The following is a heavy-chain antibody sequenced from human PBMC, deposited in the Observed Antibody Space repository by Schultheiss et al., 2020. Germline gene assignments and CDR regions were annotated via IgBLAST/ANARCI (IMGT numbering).Heavy chain of an antibody. CDR2: IYYSGST. CDR1: GGSISSGGYY. CDR3: AREPLFLNWFDP. Sequence: SETLSLTCTVSGGSISSGGYYWGWIRQPPGKGLEWIGSIYYSGSTYYNPSLKSRVTISVDTSKNQFSLKLSSVTAADTAVYYCAREPLFLNWFDPWGQGTLVTVSS. J-gene: IGHJ5*02. V-gene: IGHV4-39*02.